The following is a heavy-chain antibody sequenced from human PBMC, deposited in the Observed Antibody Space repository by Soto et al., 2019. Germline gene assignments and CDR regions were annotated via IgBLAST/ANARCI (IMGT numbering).Heavy chain of an antibody. CDR1: GGSISSGGYY. V-gene: IGHV4-31*03. CDR3: AREIYYGSGSYYNVWWFDP. Sequence: SETLSLTCTVSGGSISSGGYYWSWIRQHPGKGLEWIGYIYYSGSTYYNPSLKSRVTISVDTSKNQFSLKLSSVTAADTAVYYCAREIYYGSGSYYNVWWFDPWGQGTLVTVSS. D-gene: IGHD3-10*01. J-gene: IGHJ5*02. CDR2: IYYSGST.